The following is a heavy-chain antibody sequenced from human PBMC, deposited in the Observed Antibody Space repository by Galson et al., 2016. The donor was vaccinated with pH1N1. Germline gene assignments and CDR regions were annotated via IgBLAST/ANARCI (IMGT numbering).Heavy chain of an antibody. Sequence: SLRLSCAASRFTFSTYWMTWVRQAPGKGLEWVANIKQGGSQKYYVDSVKGRFTISRDNAKNTLYLQMNSLRAEDTAMYYCAREIGGRDSYWGQGTLVTVPS. V-gene: IGHV3-7*05. CDR1: RFTFSTYW. CDR3: AREIGGRDSY. J-gene: IGHJ4*02. D-gene: IGHD3-3*01. CDR2: IKQGGSQK.